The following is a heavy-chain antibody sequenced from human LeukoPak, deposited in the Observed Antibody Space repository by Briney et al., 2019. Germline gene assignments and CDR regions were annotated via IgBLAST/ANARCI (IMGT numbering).Heavy chain of an antibody. CDR1: GYSISSGYY. Sequence: PSETLSLTCAVSGYSISSGYYWGWIRQSPGKGLEWIGSIYHRRTTYYNPSLKRRVTISVDTSKNQFSLKLSSVTAADTAVYYCARIAMFYYESSGYYSDYWGQGTLVTVSS. V-gene: IGHV4-38-2*01. D-gene: IGHD3-22*01. CDR2: IYHRRTT. CDR3: ARIAMFYYESSGYYSDY. J-gene: IGHJ4*02.